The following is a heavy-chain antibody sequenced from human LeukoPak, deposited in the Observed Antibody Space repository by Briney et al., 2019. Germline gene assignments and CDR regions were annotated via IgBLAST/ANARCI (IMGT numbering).Heavy chain of an antibody. CDR3: ARDYSSGWYPEGFDP. Sequence: TLSLTCTVSGDSISSGNYYWTWIRQPAGKGLEWIGRIYTSGSTNYNPSLKSRVTISVDTSKNQFSLKLSSVTAADTAVYYCARDYSSGWYPEGFDPWGQGTLVTVSS. V-gene: IGHV4-61*02. CDR2: IYTSGST. CDR1: GDSISSGNYY. D-gene: IGHD6-19*01. J-gene: IGHJ5*02.